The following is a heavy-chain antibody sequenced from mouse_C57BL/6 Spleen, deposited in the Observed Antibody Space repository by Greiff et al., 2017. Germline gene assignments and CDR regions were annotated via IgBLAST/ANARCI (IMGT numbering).Heavy chain of an antibody. D-gene: IGHD1-1*01. J-gene: IGHJ4*01. Sequence: QVQLKQSGPELVKPGASVKISCKASGSAFSSSWMNWVKQRPGKGLEWIGRIYPGDGDTNYNGKFKGKATLTADKSSSTAYMQLSSLTSEDSAVYCCARSYYYGSSYAMDYWGQGTSVTVSS. V-gene: IGHV1-82*01. CDR1: GSAFSSSW. CDR2: IYPGDGDT. CDR3: ARSYYYGSSYAMDY.